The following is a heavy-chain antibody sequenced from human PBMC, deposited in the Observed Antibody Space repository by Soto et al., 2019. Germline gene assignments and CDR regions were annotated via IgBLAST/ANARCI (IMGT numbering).Heavy chain of an antibody. J-gene: IGHJ4*02. V-gene: IGHV3-33*01. CDR3: ARGYSSSWYFDY. CDR2: IWYDGSNK. D-gene: IGHD6-13*01. Sequence: GGSLRLSCAACGFSFSSYGMHWVRQAPGKGLEWVAVIWYDGSNKYYADPVKGRFTISRDNSKNTMYLQMNSLRAEDTAVYYCARGYSSSWYFDYWGQGTLVTVSS. CDR1: GFSFSSYG.